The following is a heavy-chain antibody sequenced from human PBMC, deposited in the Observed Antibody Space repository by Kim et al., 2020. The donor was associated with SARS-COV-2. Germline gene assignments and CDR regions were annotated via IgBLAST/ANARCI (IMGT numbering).Heavy chain of an antibody. V-gene: IGHV4-34*01. CDR3: ARSTGRVGFIAARPGGYYFDY. CDR1: GGSFSGYY. J-gene: IGHJ4*02. CDR2: INHSGST. Sequence: SETLSLTCAVYGGSFSGYYWSWIRQPPGKGLEWIGEINHSGSTNYNPSLKSRVTISVDTSKNQFSLKLSSVTAADTAVYYCARSTGRVGFIAARPGGYYFDYWGQGTLVTVSS. D-gene: IGHD6-6*01.